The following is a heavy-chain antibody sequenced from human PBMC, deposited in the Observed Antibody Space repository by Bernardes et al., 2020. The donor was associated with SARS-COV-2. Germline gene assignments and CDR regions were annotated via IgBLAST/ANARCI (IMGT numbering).Heavy chain of an antibody. V-gene: IGHV3-23*01. J-gene: IGHJ4*02. Sequence: LSLSCAASGFTFSIYGMTWVRQAPGKGLEWVSLITSGGATYYADSVKGRFTISRDNSKNTLYLQMNSLRADETAVYYCARREAGSGQPYYFDYWGQGTLVTVSS. CDR3: ARREAGSGQPYYFDY. CDR1: GFTFSIYG. CDR2: ITSGGAT. D-gene: IGHD3-10*01.